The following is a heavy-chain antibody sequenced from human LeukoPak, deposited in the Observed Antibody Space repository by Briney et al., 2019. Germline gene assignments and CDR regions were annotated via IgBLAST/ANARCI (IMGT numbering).Heavy chain of an antibody. Sequence: ASVKVSCKASGYTFTGYYMHWVRQAPGQGLEWMGWMNPNSGNTGYAQKFQGRVTMTRNTSISTAYMELSSLRSEDTAVYYCARSYGDGDAFDIWGQGTMVTVSS. CDR1: GYTFTGYY. CDR2: MNPNSGNT. V-gene: IGHV1-8*02. D-gene: IGHD4-17*01. CDR3: ARSYGDGDAFDI. J-gene: IGHJ3*02.